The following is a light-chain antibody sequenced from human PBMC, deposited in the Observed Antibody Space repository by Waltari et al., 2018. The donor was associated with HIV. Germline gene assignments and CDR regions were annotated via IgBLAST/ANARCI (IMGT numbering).Light chain of an antibody. CDR2: GSN. V-gene: IGLV1-47*01. CDR3: AAWDDSLSGHVV. Sequence: QSVLTQPPSASGTPGQRVTISCSGSSSNIGSNYVYWYQQLPGTAPKLLIYGSNRRASGVPGRFSGSKSGTSASLAIGGLRSEDEADYYCAAWDDSLSGHVVFGGGTKRTVL. J-gene: IGLJ2*01. CDR1: SSNIGSNY.